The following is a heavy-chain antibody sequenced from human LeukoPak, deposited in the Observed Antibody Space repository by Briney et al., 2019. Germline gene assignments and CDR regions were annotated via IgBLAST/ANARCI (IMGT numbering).Heavy chain of an antibody. CDR3: ARDGDISAFDI. CDR2: ISSSSSYI. V-gene: IGHV3-21*01. D-gene: IGHD2-15*01. CDR1: GVIFNNFA. J-gene: IGHJ3*02. Sequence: PGGSLRLSCAASGVIFNNFAFHWVRQAPGKGLEWVSSISSSSSYIYYADSVKGRFTISRDNAKNSLYLQMNSLRAEDTAVYYCARDGDISAFDIWGQGTMVTVSS.